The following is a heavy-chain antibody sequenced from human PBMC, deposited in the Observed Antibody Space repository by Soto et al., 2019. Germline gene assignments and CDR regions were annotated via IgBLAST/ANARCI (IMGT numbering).Heavy chain of an antibody. D-gene: IGHD2-15*01. Sequence: ASVKVSCKASGYTFTSYGISWVRQAPGQGLEWMGWISAYNGNTNYAQKLQGRVTMTTDTSTSTAYMELRSLRSDATAVYYCARMGSGGYLDPGDYFDYWGQGTLVTVSS. J-gene: IGHJ4*02. CDR3: ARMGSGGYLDPGDYFDY. CDR2: ISAYNGNT. CDR1: GYTFTSYG. V-gene: IGHV1-18*01.